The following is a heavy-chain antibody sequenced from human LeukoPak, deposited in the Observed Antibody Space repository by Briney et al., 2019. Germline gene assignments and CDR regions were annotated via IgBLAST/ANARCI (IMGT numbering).Heavy chain of an antibody. Sequence: PSETLSLTCTVSGGSISSSSYYWGWIRQPPGKGLEWIGSIYYSGSTNYNPSLKSRVTISVDTSKNQFSLKLSSVTAADTAVYYCAREKGYCSGGSCYQYYYYGMDVWGQGTTVTVSS. CDR1: GGSISSSSYY. V-gene: IGHV4-39*07. CDR2: IYYSGST. D-gene: IGHD2-15*01. J-gene: IGHJ6*02. CDR3: AREKGYCSGGSCYQYYYYGMDV.